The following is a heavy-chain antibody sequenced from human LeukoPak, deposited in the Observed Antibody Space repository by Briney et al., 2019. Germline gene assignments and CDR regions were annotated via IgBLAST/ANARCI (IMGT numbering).Heavy chain of an antibody. CDR1: GYTFPSCY. J-gene: IGHJ3*02. CDR3: ARAGQRKTGAFGT. V-gene: IGHV1-8*03. D-gene: IGHD3-9*01. CDR2: INHNSGNK. Sequence: ASVPVSCKASGYTFPSCYLNWLGQATGQGREGMGWINHNSGNKRYEHKFQGRVPITRKTSISTTSTELSSLRSEGTAVYFYARAGQRKTGAFGTCGEEGTVTASS.